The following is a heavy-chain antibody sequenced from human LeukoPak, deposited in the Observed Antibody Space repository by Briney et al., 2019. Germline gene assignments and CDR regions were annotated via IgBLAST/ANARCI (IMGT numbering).Heavy chain of an antibody. V-gene: IGHV3-23*01. J-gene: IGHJ4*02. Sequence: GGSLRLSCAASGFTFSSYAMSWVRQAPGKGLEWVSAISGSGGSTYYADSVKGRFTISRDNSKNTLYLQMSSLRAKDTAIYYCAKDASRRPSDYWGPGTLVTVSS. D-gene: IGHD2-2*01. CDR3: AKDASRRPSDY. CDR1: GFTFSSYA. CDR2: ISGSGGST.